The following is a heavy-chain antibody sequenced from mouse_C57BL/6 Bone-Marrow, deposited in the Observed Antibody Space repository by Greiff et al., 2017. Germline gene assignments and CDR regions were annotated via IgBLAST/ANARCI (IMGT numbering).Heavy chain of an antibody. CDR3: ARQGLTTVVVSYWYFDV. CDR2: ISSGGSYT. V-gene: IGHV5-6*01. CDR1: GFTFSSYG. Sequence: EVQLVESGGDLVKPGGSLKLSCAASGFTFSSYGMSWVRQTPDKRLEWVATISSGGSYTYYPDSVKGRFTISRDNAKNTLYLQMSSLKSEDTAMYYCARQGLTTVVVSYWYFDVWGTGTTVTVSS. J-gene: IGHJ1*03. D-gene: IGHD1-1*01.